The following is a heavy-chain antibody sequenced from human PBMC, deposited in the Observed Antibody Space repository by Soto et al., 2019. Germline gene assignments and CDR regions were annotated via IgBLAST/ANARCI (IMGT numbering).Heavy chain of an antibody. CDR2: INHSGST. J-gene: IGHJ6*02. Sequence: SETLSLTCAVYGGSFSGYYWSWIRQPPGKGLEWIGEINHSGSTNYNPSLKSRVTISVDTSKNQFSLKLSSVTAADTAVYYCARGPVLAGYSRTIGDYGMDVWGQGTTVTVSS. V-gene: IGHV4-34*01. CDR1: GGSFSGYY. CDR3: ARGPVLAGYSRTIGDYGMDV. D-gene: IGHD3-9*01.